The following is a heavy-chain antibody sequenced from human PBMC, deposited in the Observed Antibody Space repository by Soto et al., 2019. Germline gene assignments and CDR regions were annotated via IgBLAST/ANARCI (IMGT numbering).Heavy chain of an antibody. CDR2: IYYSGST. V-gene: IGHV4-59*01. CDR3: ARFRYFDY. CDR1: GVTIRSYY. J-gene: IGHJ4*02. Sequence: SETLSLTCTVSGVTIRSYYLGWIRQPLGERLEWIGNIYYSGSTNYNPALKSLVTVSVDTSKNQFSLKLSSVNAADKAIYYYARFRYFDYWGQGTLVTVSS.